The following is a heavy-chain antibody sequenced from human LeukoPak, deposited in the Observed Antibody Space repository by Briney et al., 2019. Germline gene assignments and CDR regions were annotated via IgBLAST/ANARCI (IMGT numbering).Heavy chain of an antibody. CDR2: ITTTGDRI. Sequence: GGSLRLSCEASGFTFSSYEMNWVRQAPGKGLEWISYITTTGDRIQYADSVKGRFTISRDNAKNSLYLQMNSLRAEDTALFFCARDYSGGYNGYFDYWGQGTLVTVSS. CDR1: GFTFSSYE. J-gene: IGHJ4*02. V-gene: IGHV3-48*03. D-gene: IGHD5-24*01. CDR3: ARDYSGGYNGYFDY.